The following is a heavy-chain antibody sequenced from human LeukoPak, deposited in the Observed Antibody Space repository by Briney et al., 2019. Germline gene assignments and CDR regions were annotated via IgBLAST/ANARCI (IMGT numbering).Heavy chain of an antibody. CDR2: IIPILGIA. CDR3: AARPELGYCSSTSCRTPPMDV. Sequence: ASVKVSCKASGGTFSSYAISWVRQAPGQGLEWMGRIIPILGIANYAQKFQGRVTITADKSTSTAYMELSSLRSEDTAVYYCAARPELGYCSSTSCRTPPMDVWGQGTTVTVSS. D-gene: IGHD2-2*01. J-gene: IGHJ6*02. V-gene: IGHV1-69*04. CDR1: GGTFSSYA.